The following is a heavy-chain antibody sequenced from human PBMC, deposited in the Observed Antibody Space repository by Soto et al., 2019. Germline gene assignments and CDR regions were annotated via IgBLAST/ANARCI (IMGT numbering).Heavy chain of an antibody. J-gene: IGHJ5*02. D-gene: IGHD2-15*01. CDR2: ISYDGSNK. Sequence: QVQLVESGGGVVQPGRSLRLSCAASGFTFSSYAMHWVRQAPGKGLEWVAVISYDGSNKYYADSVKGRFTISRDNSKNTLYLQMNSLRAEDTAVYYCARDDCSGGSCYSHFNWFDPWGQGTLVTVSS. V-gene: IGHV3-30-3*01. CDR1: GFTFSSYA. CDR3: ARDDCSGGSCYSHFNWFDP.